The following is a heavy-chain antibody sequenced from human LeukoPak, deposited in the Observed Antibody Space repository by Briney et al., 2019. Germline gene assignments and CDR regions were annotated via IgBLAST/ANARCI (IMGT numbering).Heavy chain of an antibody. Sequence: ASVKVSCKASGGTFSSYAISWVRQAPGQGLEWMGGIIPIFGTANYAQKFQGRVTMTTDTSTSTAYMELRSLRSDDTAVYYCARGIAAAGSYYFDYWGQGTLVTVSS. V-gene: IGHV1-69*05. CDR1: GGTFSSYA. J-gene: IGHJ4*02. CDR3: ARGIAAAGSYYFDY. CDR2: IIPIFGTA. D-gene: IGHD6-13*01.